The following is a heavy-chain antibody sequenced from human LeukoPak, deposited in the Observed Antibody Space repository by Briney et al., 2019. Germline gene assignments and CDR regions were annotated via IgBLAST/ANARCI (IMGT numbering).Heavy chain of an antibody. CDR3: ARDGGGKHYGGNPTYYFDY. V-gene: IGHV4-59*01. Sequence: NPSGTLSLTCTVSGGSISSYYWSWIRQPPGKGLEWIGYIYYSGSTNYNPSLKSRVTISVDTSENQFSLKLSSVTAADTAVYYCARDGGGKHYGGNPTYYFDYWGQGTLVTVSS. CDR2: IYYSGST. J-gene: IGHJ4*02. D-gene: IGHD4-23*01. CDR1: GGSISSYY.